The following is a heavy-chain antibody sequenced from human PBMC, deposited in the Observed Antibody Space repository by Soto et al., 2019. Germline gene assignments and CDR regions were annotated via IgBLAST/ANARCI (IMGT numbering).Heavy chain of an antibody. V-gene: IGHV1-18*01. CDR3: ARGALAVADTLYFVH. CDR1: GYAFTDYG. Sequence: ASVKLSCKASGYAFTDYGVSWVRQAPGQGLEWMGWISGNNGDTNYAQKVQGRVTLTTDRSTSTAYMELRSLTSDDTAVYYCARGALAVADTLYFVHWGQGTLVTVSS. CDR2: ISGNNGDT. J-gene: IGHJ1*01. D-gene: IGHD6-19*01.